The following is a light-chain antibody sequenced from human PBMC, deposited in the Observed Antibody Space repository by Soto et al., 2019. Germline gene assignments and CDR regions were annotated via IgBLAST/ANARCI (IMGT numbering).Light chain of an antibody. Sequence: EIVMTQSPATLSVSPGERATLSCRASQSVSSNLAWYQQKPGQAPRLLIYGASNRATGIPDRFSGSGSETDFTLTISRLEPEDVAVYYCQQYDNSPITFGQGTRLEIK. CDR3: QQYDNSPIT. CDR2: GAS. J-gene: IGKJ5*01. V-gene: IGKV3D-15*02. CDR1: QSVSSN.